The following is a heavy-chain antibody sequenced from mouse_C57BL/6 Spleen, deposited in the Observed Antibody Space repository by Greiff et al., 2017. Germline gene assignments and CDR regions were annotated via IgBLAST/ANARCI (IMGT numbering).Heavy chain of an antibody. CDR1: GYAFSSYW. J-gene: IGHJ4*01. D-gene: IGHD2-4*01. Sequence: VKLVESGAELVQPGASVKISCKASGYAFSSYWMNWVKQRPGKGLEWIGQIYPGDGDTNYNGKFKGKATLTADKSSSTAYMQLSSLTSEDSAVYFCARRLRGVMDYWGQGTSVTVSS. CDR2: IYPGDGDT. CDR3: ARRLRGVMDY. V-gene: IGHV1-80*01.